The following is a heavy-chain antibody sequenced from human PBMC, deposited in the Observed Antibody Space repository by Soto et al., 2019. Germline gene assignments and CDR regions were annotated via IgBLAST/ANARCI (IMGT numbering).Heavy chain of an antibody. CDR1: GGSFSGYD. Sequence: SETLSLTCAVYGGSFSGYDWTWIRQPPGTGLEWIGEINHSGSTNYNPSLKSRVTISVDASKNQFSLKLTSVTAADTAVYYCARDKITGLFDYWGQGTLVTVSS. D-gene: IGHD2-8*02. CDR2: INHSGST. J-gene: IGHJ4*02. V-gene: IGHV4-34*01. CDR3: ARDKITGLFDY.